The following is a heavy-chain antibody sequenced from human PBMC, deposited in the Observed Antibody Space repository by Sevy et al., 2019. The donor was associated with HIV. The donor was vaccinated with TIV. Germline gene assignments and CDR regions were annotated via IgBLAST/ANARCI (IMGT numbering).Heavy chain of an antibody. CDR3: AKYGDSSSSGGPYYYYGMDV. J-gene: IGHJ6*02. D-gene: IGHD6-6*01. CDR2: ISYDGSNK. V-gene: IGHV3-30*18. Sequence: GGSLRLSCAASGFTFSSYGMHWVRQAPGKGLEWVAVISYDGSNKYYADSVKGRFTISRDNSKNRLYLQMNSLRAEDTAVYYCAKYGDSSSSGGPYYYYGMDVWGQGTTVTVSS. CDR1: GFTFSSYG.